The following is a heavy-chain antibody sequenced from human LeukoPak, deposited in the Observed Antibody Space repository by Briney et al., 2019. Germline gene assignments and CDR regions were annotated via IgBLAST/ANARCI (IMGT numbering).Heavy chain of an antibody. CDR3: ARRRLRYFDWLEGDYYYYYMDV. J-gene: IGHJ6*03. CDR2: INHTGST. V-gene: IGHV4-34*01. Sequence: PSETLSLTCAVYGGSFSNYYWSWIRQSPGKGLEWIGEINHTGSTNYNPSLKSRVTISVDTSKNQFSLKLSSVTAADTAVYYCARRRLRYFDWLEGDYYYYYMDVWGKGTTVTISS. D-gene: IGHD3-9*01. CDR1: GGSFSNYY.